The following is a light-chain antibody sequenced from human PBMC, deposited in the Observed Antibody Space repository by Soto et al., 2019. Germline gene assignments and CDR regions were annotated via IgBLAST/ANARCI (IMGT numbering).Light chain of an antibody. CDR2: GAS. Sequence: EIVMTQSPATLSVSPGERATLSCRASQSVSNKLAWYQQKPGQAPRLLFYGASTWATGTPARFSGSGSGTEFTLTISNLQSEDFAVYYCQQYSNSHLTFAGGTKVDIK. CDR1: QSVSNK. CDR3: QQYSNSHLT. V-gene: IGKV3-15*01. J-gene: IGKJ4*01.